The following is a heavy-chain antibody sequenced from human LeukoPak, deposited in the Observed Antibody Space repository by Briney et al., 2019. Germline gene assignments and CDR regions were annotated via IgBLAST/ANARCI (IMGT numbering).Heavy chain of an antibody. CDR3: ARGKYYDSSGYYPFYYYYYMDV. Sequence: SETLSLTCTVSGGSISSYYWSWIRQPPGKGLEWIGYIYYSGSTNYNPSLKSRVTISVDTSKNQFSLKLSSVTAADTAVYYCARGKYYDSSGYYPFYYYYYMDVWGKGTTVTISS. CDR2: IYYSGST. V-gene: IGHV4-59*01. CDR1: GGSISSYY. D-gene: IGHD3-22*01. J-gene: IGHJ6*03.